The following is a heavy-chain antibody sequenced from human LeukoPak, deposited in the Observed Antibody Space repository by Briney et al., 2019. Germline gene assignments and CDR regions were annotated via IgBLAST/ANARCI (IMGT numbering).Heavy chain of an antibody. V-gene: IGHV1-18*01. CDR1: GYPFTIYG. CDR2: ISAYNGNT. Sequence: ASVRVYCRASGYPFTIYGITWVRQAPGQGLERLGWISAYNGNTDYAQKLQGRVTMTTETSTSTAYMELRSLRSDDTAVYYCARDGKGRYDFRENDYWGQGTLVTVSS. J-gene: IGHJ4*02. CDR3: ARDGKGRYDFRENDY. D-gene: IGHD3-3*01.